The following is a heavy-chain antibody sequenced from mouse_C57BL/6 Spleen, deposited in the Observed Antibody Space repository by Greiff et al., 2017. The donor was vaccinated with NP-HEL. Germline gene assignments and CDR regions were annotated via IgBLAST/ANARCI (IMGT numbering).Heavy chain of an antibody. J-gene: IGHJ2*01. Sequence: QVQLQQSGPELVKPGASVKISCKASGYAISSSWMNWVKQRPGKGLEWIGRIYPGDGDTNYNGKFKGKATLTADKSSSTAYMQLSSLTSEDSAVYFCARSTILDYWGQGTTLTVSS. CDR1: GYAISSSW. CDR3: ARSTILDY. CDR2: IYPGDGDT. V-gene: IGHV1-82*01. D-gene: IGHD2-1*01.